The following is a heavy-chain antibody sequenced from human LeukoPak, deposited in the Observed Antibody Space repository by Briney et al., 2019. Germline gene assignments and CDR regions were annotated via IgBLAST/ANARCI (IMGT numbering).Heavy chain of an antibody. V-gene: IGHV1-2*02. CDR3: ARAYRLYGSGTAGMDV. D-gene: IGHD3-10*01. CDR1: RYTFTDYY. Sequence: GASVKVSCKASRYTFTDYYMHWVRQAVGQGLEWMGWINPNSGGTNYAQKFQGSVTMTRDTSISTAYMELSRLRSDDTAVYFCARAYRLYGSGTAGMDVWGQGTTATVSS. CDR2: INPNSGGT. J-gene: IGHJ6*02.